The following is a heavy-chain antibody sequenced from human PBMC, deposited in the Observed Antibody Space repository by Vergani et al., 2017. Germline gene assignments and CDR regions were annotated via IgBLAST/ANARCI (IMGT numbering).Heavy chain of an antibody. CDR2: TYYRSKWYN. Sequence: QVQLQQSGPGLVKPSQTLSLTCAISGDSVSSNSAAWNWIRQSPSRGLEWLGRTYYRSKWYNDYAVSVKSRITINPDTSKNQFSLQLNSVTPEDTAVYYGARLIAARPQVTEFYYYYYMDVWGKGTTVTVSS. D-gene: IGHD6-6*01. V-gene: IGHV6-1*01. CDR1: GDSVSSNSAA. CDR3: ARLIAARPQVTEFYYYYYMDV. J-gene: IGHJ6*03.